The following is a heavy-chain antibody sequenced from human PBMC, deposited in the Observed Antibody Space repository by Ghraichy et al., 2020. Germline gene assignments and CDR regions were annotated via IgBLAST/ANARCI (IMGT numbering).Heavy chain of an antibody. CDR2: IHYSGST. Sequence: SETLSLTCTVSGGPITSYYWSWIRQPPGKGLEWIGYIHYSGSTNYNPSLKSRVTISVDTSKNQFSLKLSSVTAADTAVYYCASGGNSAPFDYWGQGTLVTVSS. V-gene: IGHV4-59*01. CDR1: GGPITSYY. J-gene: IGHJ4*02. CDR3: ASGGNSAPFDY. D-gene: IGHD4-23*01.